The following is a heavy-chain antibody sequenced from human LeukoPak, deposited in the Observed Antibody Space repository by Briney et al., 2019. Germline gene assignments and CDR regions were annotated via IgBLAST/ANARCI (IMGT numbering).Heavy chain of an antibody. D-gene: IGHD3-10*01. CDR1: GYTFTSYA. CDR2: INAGNGNT. CDR3: ARGGEASPNYYYYYGMDV. J-gene: IGHJ6*02. Sequence: ASVKVSCKASGYTFTSYAMHWVRQAPGQRLEWMGWINAGNGNTKYSQKFQGRVTITRDTSASTAYMELSSLRSEDTAVYYCARGGEASPNYYYYYGMDVWGQGTTVTVSS. V-gene: IGHV1-3*01.